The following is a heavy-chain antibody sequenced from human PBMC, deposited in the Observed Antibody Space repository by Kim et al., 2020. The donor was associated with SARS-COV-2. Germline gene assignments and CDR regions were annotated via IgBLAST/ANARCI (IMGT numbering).Heavy chain of an antibody. CDR2: ITDSSGTS. J-gene: IGHJ4*02. CDR1: GLTFTTNG. D-gene: IGHD2-15*01. Sequence: GGSLRLSCLVSGLTFTTNGMNWVRQAPGKGLEWVATITDSSGTSTYYADPVKDRFTISRDNSKNTLYLQMNSLRVDDTAVYYCARWATPRDFDYWGQGILVTVS. CDR3: ARWATPRDFDY. V-gene: IGHV3-23*01.